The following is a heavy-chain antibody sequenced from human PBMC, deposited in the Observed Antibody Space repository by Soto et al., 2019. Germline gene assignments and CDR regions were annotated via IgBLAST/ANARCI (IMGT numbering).Heavy chain of an antibody. Sequence: QVQLQQWGAGLLKPSETLSLTCAVYGGSFSGYQWSWIRQTPGKGLEWIGEINDSGNINYNPSLKSRVTTLLDTAKKQISLKVSSVTAADSAVYYCARGLILWFGELSRRGGYYYYMDVWGKGNTVTVSS. J-gene: IGHJ6*03. D-gene: IGHD3-10*01. CDR3: ARGLILWFGELSRRGGYYYYMDV. V-gene: IGHV4-34*01. CDR1: GGSFSGYQ. CDR2: INDSGNI.